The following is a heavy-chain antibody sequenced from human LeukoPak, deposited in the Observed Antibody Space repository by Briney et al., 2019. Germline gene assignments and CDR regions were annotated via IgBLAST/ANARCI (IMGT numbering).Heavy chain of an antibody. Sequence: SQTLSLTCTVSGGSISSAIYYWSWIRQPAGEGLEWIGRIYTTGSTNYNPSLKSRVTISIDTSMNQFSLRLSSVTAADTAVYYCARQGYSSSDLDYWGQGILVTVSS. CDR2: IYTTGST. D-gene: IGHD5-12*01. V-gene: IGHV4-61*02. CDR1: GGSISSAIYY. J-gene: IGHJ4*02. CDR3: ARQGYSSSDLDY.